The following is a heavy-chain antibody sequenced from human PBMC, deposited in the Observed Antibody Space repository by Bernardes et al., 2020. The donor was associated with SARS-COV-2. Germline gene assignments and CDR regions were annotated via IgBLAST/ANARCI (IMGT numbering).Heavy chain of an antibody. J-gene: IGHJ5*02. V-gene: IGHV3-74*01. CDR3: ATAGDYRFDQ. Sequence: GGSLRLSCAASGFPFSNFWMHWVRQAPGKGLVWVSRINPDGSTTNYADSVKGRFTISGDNAKSTLYLQLNSLRDEDTATYYGATAGDYRFDQWGQGTLLTVSS. CDR1: GFPFSNFW. CDR2: INPDGSTT. D-gene: IGHD4-17*01.